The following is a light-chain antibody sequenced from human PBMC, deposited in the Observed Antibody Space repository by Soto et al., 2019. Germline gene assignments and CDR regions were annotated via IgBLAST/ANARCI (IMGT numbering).Light chain of an antibody. CDR3: QQYGSSPPFT. CDR2: GAS. CDR1: QSVSSTY. V-gene: IGKV3-20*01. Sequence: EIVLTQSPGTLSLSPGERATLSCRASQSVSSTYLAWYLQKPGQAPRLLIYGASSRATGIPDRFSGSGSGTDFTLTISRLAPEDFAVYYCQQYGSSPPFTFGPGTKVDIQ. J-gene: IGKJ3*01.